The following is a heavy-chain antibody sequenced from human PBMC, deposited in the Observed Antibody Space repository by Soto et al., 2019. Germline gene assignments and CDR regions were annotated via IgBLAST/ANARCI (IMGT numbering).Heavy chain of an antibody. D-gene: IGHD4-17*01. CDR2: IYHSGST. Sequence: SETLSLTCAVSGGSISSSNWWSWVRQPPGKGLEWIGEIYHSGSTNYNPSLKSRVTLSVDKSKNQFSLKLSSVTAADTAVYYCARDRFTYGDFLVYGMDVWGQGTTVTVSS. J-gene: IGHJ6*02. CDR1: GGSISSSNW. V-gene: IGHV4-4*02. CDR3: ARDRFTYGDFLVYGMDV.